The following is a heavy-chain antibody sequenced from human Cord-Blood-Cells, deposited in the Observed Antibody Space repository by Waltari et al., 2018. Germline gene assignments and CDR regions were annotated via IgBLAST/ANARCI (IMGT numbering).Heavy chain of an antibody. CDR2: INHSGST. CDR3: ARSISDFWSGYYFAFDI. Sequence: QVQLQQWGAGLLKPSETLSLTCAVYGGSFSGYYWSWIRQPPGKGLEWIGEINHSGSTNNNPSLKRRVTISVDTSKNQFSLKLSSVTAADTAVYYCARSISDFWSGYYFAFDIWGQGTMVTVSS. CDR1: GGSFSGYY. D-gene: IGHD3-3*01. V-gene: IGHV4-34*01. J-gene: IGHJ3*02.